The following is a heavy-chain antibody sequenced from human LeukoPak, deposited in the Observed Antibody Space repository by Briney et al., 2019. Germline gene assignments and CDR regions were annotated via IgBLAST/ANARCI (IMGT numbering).Heavy chain of an antibody. CDR1: GYTFTSYY. CDR2: ISAYNGNT. J-gene: IGHJ4*02. V-gene: IGHV1-18*04. D-gene: IGHD3-22*01. CDR3: ARDLGWRDSSGSSDY. Sequence: ASVKVSCKASGYTFTSYYMHWVRQAPGQGLEWMGWISAYNGNTNYAQKLQGRVTMTTDTSTSTAYMELRSPRSDDTAVYYCARDLGWRDSSGSSDYWGQGTLVTVSS.